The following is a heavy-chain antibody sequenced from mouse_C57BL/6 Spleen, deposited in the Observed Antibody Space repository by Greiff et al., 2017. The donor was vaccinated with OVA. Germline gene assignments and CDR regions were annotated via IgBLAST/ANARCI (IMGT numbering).Heavy chain of an antibody. Sequence: EVNLVESGGGLVKPGGSLKLSCAASGFTFSSYAMSWVRQTPEKRLEWVATISDGGSYTYYPDNVKGRFTISRDNAKNNLYLQMSHLKSEDTAMYYCARDPGTGPGAMDYWGQGTSVTVSS. V-gene: IGHV5-4*03. J-gene: IGHJ4*01. CDR3: ARDPGTGPGAMDY. CDR2: ISDGGSYT. D-gene: IGHD4-1*01. CDR1: GFTFSSYA.